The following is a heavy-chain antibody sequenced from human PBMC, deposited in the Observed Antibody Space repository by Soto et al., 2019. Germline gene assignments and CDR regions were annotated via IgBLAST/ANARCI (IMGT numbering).Heavy chain of an antibody. J-gene: IGHJ3*02. V-gene: IGHV4-30-2*01. CDR2: IYHSGTT. Sequence: QLQLQESCSGLVKPSQTLSLSCAVSGGSISSGGHSWSWIRQPPGQGLEWIGYIYHSGTTYNNPSIKSRVTLSLDRCKTQVSLQLSSVPAADTAVYYCARGSNSGYDFGFDIWGQATMVTGSS. CDR3: ARGSNSGYDFGFDI. D-gene: IGHD5-12*01. CDR1: GGSISSGGHS.